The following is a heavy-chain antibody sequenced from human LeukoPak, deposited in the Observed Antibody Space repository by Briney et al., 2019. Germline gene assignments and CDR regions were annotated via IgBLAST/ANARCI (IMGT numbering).Heavy chain of an antibody. CDR1: GFTFSSYA. V-gene: IGHV3-23*01. CDR3: AKDPAASGYSYGCSLDYYYYGMDV. J-gene: IGHJ6*02. Sequence: GGSLRLSCAASGFTFSSYAMSWVRQAPVKGVEWVSAISGSGGSTYYADSVKGRFTISRDNSKNTLYLQMNSLRAEDTAVYYCAKDPAASGYSYGCSLDYYYYGMDVWGQGTTVTVSS. CDR2: ISGSGGST. D-gene: IGHD5-18*01.